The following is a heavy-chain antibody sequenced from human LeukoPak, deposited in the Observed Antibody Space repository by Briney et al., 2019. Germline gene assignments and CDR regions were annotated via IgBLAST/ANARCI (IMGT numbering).Heavy chain of an antibody. V-gene: IGHV4-39*07. Sequence: SETLSLTCTVSGGSISSSSYYWGWIRQPPGKGLEWIGSIYYSGSTYYNPSLKSRVTISVDTSKNQFSLKLSSVTAADTAVYYCATRDGYNFLLRGHAFDIWGQGTMVTVSS. CDR3: ATRDGYNFLLRGHAFDI. CDR1: GGSISSSSYY. CDR2: IYYSGST. D-gene: IGHD5-24*01. J-gene: IGHJ3*02.